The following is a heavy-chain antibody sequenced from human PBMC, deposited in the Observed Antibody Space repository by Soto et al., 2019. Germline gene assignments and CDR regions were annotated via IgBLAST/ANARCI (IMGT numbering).Heavy chain of an antibody. CDR1: GFLFNSYP. CDR2: VSSEGTRT. Sequence: PGGSLRLSCAASGFLFNSYPMHWVRQAPGKGLEWVARVSSEGTRTVYADSVKGRFTVSRDNAKNTLYLDLSRVRTEDTAVYYCATLGRADYPPIEPWGQGTLVTVSS. D-gene: IGHD4-17*01. J-gene: IGHJ1*01. V-gene: IGHV3-30-3*01. CDR3: ATLGRADYPPIEP.